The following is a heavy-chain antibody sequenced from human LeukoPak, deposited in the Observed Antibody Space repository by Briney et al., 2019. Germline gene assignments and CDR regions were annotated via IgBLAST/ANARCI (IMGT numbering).Heavy chain of an antibody. J-gene: IGHJ4*02. D-gene: IGHD3-10*01. Sequence: KPGGSLRLSCAASGFTFSTYSMNWVRQAPGKGLEWVSCTSSSSNYIYYADSVKGRFTISRDNAKNSLYLQMNSLRAEDTAVYYCARDLYGSGIVIDYWGQGTLVTVSS. CDR3: ARDLYGSGIVIDY. CDR1: GFTFSTYS. CDR2: TSSSSNYI. V-gene: IGHV3-21*01.